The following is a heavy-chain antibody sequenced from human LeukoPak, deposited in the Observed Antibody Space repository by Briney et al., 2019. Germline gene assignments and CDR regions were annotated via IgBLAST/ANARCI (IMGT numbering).Heavy chain of an antibody. CDR1: GFTFSSYA. Sequence: PGGSLRLSCAASGFTFSSYAMHWVRQAPGKGLEWVAVISYDGSNKYYADSVKGRFTISRDNSKNTLYLQMNSLRAEDTAVYYCAVGLGELSHHFDYWGQGTLVTVSS. CDR3: AVGLGELSHHFDY. V-gene: IGHV3-30*04. CDR2: ISYDGSNK. J-gene: IGHJ4*02. D-gene: IGHD3-16*02.